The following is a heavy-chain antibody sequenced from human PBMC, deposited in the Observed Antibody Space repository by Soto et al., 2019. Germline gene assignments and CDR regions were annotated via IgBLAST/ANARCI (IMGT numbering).Heavy chain of an antibody. Sequence: ASVKVSCKASGYTFTGYYMHWVRQAPGQGLEWMGWINPNSGGTNYAQKFQGWVTMTEDTSISTAYMELSRLRSDDTAVYYCARARGLITFGGVREPDYWGQGTLVTVSS. CDR2: INPNSGGT. CDR3: ARARGLITFGGVREPDY. J-gene: IGHJ4*02. CDR1: GYTFTGYY. V-gene: IGHV1-2*04. D-gene: IGHD3-16*01.